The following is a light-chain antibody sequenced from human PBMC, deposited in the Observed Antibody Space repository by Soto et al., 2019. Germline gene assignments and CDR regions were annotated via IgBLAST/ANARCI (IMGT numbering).Light chain of an antibody. CDR1: QSISSW. J-gene: IGKJ1*01. CDR2: KAS. V-gene: IGKV1-5*03. Sequence: DIQMTQSPSTLSASVGDIVTITCRASQSISSWLAWYQQKPGKAPKLLIYKASSLESGVPSRFSGSGSGTEFTLTISSLQPDDFATYYCQQYNSYWTCGQGTKVDIK. CDR3: QQYNSYWT.